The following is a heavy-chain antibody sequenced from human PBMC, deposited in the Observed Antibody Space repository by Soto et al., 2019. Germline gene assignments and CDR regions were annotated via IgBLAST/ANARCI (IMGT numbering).Heavy chain of an antibody. V-gene: IGHV4-31*03. Sequence: QVQLQESGPGLVKPSQTLSLTCTVSGGSISSGDYYWSWIRQHPGKGLEWIGYIYYSGSTYYNPSLRSRVNISVDTSKNPSSLNLSAVTAADTAVYYCARVQSSSSDLGIWGQGPMVTVSS. D-gene: IGHD6-6*01. J-gene: IGHJ3*02. CDR3: ARVQSSSSDLGI. CDR2: IYYSGST. CDR1: GGSISSGDYY.